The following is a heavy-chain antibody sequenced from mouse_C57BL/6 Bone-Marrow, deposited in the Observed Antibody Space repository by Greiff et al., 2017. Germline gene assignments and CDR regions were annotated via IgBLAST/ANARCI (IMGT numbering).Heavy chain of an antibody. J-gene: IGHJ2*01. CDR2: ISYDGSN. CDR3: ARENCYFDY. Sequence: VQLKQSGPGLVKPSQSLSLTCSVTGYSITSGYYWNWIRQFPGNKLEWMGYISYDGSNKDNPSLKNRISITRDTSKNQFFLKLNSVTTEDTATDYCARENCYFDYWGQGTTLTVSS. CDR1: GYSITSGYY. V-gene: IGHV3-6*01. D-gene: IGHD4-1*01.